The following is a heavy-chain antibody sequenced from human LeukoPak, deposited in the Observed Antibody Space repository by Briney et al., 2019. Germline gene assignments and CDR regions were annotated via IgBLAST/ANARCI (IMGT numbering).Heavy chain of an antibody. V-gene: IGHV3-33*01. D-gene: IGHD2-2*01. J-gene: IGHJ4*02. CDR3: ARDWQLMPDY. Sequence: GGSLRLSCAASGFTFSSYVMHWVRQAPGKGLEWVAIIWYDGSNKYYGDSVKGRFTISKDNSKNTLYLQMNSLRAEDTAVYYCARDWQLMPDYWGQGTLVTVSS. CDR2: IWYDGSNK. CDR1: GFTFSSYV.